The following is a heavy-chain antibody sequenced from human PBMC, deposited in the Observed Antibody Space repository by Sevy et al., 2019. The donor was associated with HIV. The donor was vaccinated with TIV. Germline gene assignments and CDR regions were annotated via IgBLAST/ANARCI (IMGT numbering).Heavy chain of an antibody. CDR3: AKEGGGYYYDSSGLFDY. D-gene: IGHD3-22*01. Sequence: GGSLRLSCAASGFTFSSYAMSWVRQAPGKGLEWVSAISGSGYYTYYTGSVNVRFTISRDNSKNTLYLQMNSLRAEDTAVCYCAKEGGGYYYDSSGLFDYWGQGTLVTVSS. CDR2: ISGSGYYT. J-gene: IGHJ4*02. CDR1: GFTFSSYA. V-gene: IGHV3-23*01.